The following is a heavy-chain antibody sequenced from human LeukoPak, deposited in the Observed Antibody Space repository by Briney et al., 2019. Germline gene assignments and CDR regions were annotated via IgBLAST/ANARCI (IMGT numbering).Heavy chain of an antibody. CDR3: ARSTYYGSGSYYYYYYYMDV. CDR1: GGSFSGYY. CDR2: INTSVST. J-gene: IGHJ6*03. V-gene: IGHV4-34*01. D-gene: IGHD3-10*01. Sequence: SETLSPTCAVYGGSFSGYYWSWIRQPPGKGLEWIGAINTSVSTNYNPSLKSRVTISVDTSKNQFSLKLSSVTAADTAVYYCARSTYYGSGSYYYYYYYMDVWGKGTTVTISS.